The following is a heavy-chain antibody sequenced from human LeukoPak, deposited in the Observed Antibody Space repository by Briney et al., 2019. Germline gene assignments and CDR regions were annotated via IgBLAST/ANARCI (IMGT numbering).Heavy chain of an antibody. D-gene: IGHD3-10*01. CDR3: TRGSRMGRGVDGDY. Sequence: ASVKVSCKTSGYTFTSSDINWVRQATGQGLEWMGWMNPSNGNTGYAQKFQGRVTMTRDTSITTAYMELSSLRSEDTAVYYCTRGSRMGRGVDGDYWGQGTLVTVSS. J-gene: IGHJ4*02. CDR2: MNPSNGNT. V-gene: IGHV1-8*01. CDR1: GYTFTSSD.